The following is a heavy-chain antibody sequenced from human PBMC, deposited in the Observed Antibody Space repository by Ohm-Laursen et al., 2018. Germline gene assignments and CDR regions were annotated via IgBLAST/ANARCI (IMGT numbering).Heavy chain of an antibody. V-gene: IGHV3-11*01. CDR2: IATSGSPI. J-gene: IGHJ4*02. D-gene: IGHD3-16*01. CDR1: GFTFSNAW. CDR3: ARVLGSYDYGDY. Sequence: GSLRLSCAASGFTFSNAWMSWVRQAPGKGLEWISSIATSGSPIYYADSVKGRFAISRDNAKNSLFLQVDSLRAEDTAIYYCARVLGSYDYGDYWGQGTPVTVSS.